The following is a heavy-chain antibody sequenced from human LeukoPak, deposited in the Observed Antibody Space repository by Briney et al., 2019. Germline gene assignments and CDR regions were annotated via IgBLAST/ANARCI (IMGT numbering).Heavy chain of an antibody. CDR1: GYSISSGFY. D-gene: IGHD4-17*01. J-gene: IGHJ4*02. CDR2: IYHSGST. Sequence: PSETLSLTCTVSGYSISSGFYWGWIRQPPGKGLEWIGSIYHSGSTHYNSSLKTRVTISVDKSKNQFSLKLSSVTAADTAVYYCARASHDYGDYSHFDYWGQGTLVTVSS. CDR3: ARASHDYGDYSHFDY. V-gene: IGHV4-38-2*02.